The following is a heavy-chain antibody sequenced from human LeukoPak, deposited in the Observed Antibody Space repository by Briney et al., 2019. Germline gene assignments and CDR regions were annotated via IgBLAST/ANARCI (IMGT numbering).Heavy chain of an antibody. Sequence: ASVKVSCKASGYTFTGYYMHWVRQAPGQGLEWMGWISPNSGGANYAQQFQGRVTMTRDTSISTAYMELSRLRSDGTAVYYCARGYCSGGSCYPKDRYYFDYWGQGTLVTVSS. V-gene: IGHV1-2*02. CDR2: ISPNSGGA. J-gene: IGHJ4*02. CDR3: ARGYCSGGSCYPKDRYYFDY. D-gene: IGHD2-15*01. CDR1: GYTFTGYY.